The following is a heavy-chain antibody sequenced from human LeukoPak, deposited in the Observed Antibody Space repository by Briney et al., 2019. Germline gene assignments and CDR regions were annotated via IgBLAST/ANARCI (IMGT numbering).Heavy chain of an antibody. CDR1: GFTFSIYW. Sequence: GGSLRLSCAASGFTFSIYWMYWVRQASGKGPVWVSRMHSDGSSTTYADSVKGRFTISRDNPKKMLYLEMNSLRVEDTAVYYCGRGKTTVTDWGQGTLVTVSS. V-gene: IGHV3-74*01. CDR3: GRGKTTVTD. J-gene: IGHJ4*02. CDR2: MHSDGSST. D-gene: IGHD4-17*01.